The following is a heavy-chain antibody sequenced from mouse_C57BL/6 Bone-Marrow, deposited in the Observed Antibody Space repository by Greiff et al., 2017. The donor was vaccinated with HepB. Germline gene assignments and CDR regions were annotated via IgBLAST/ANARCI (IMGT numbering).Heavy chain of an antibody. CDR3: AVLWLSFYAMDY. Sequence: VQLQESGPELVKPGASVKISCKASGYTFTDYYINWVKQRPGQGLEWIGWIFPGSGSTYYNEKFKGKATLTVDKSSSTAYMLLSSLTSEDSAVYFCAVLWLSFYAMDYWGQGTSVTVSS. D-gene: IGHD2-2*01. J-gene: IGHJ4*01. V-gene: IGHV1-75*01. CDR2: IFPGSGST. CDR1: GYTFTDYY.